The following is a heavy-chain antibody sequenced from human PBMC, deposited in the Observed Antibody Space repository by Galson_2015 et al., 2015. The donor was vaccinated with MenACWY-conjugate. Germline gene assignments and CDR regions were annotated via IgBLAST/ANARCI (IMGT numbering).Heavy chain of an antibody. V-gene: IGHV6-1*01. D-gene: IGHD2-15*01. CDR2: TYFTSKWYN. CDR1: GDSVSSDSAA. J-gene: IGHJ6*02. CDR3: AREERGSYYYYGLDV. Sequence: CAISGDSVSSDSAAWNWIRQSPSRGLEWLGRTYFTSKWYNDYAVSVKSRITINLATAKNQLSLHLKSVTPEDTAIYYCAREERGSYYYYGLDVWGQGTTVTVSS.